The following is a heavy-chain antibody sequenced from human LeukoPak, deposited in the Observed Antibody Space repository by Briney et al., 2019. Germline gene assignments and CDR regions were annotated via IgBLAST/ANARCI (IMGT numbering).Heavy chain of an antibody. CDR3: ARGEYSYVPYYFDY. CDR2: IYYSGGT. J-gene: IGHJ4*02. Sequence: KASETLSLTCTVSGGSISSSNYFWGWIRQPPGKGLEWIGSIYYSGGTYYNPSLKSRVTISVDTSKNLFSLKLSSVTAADTAVYYCARGEYSYVPYYFDYWGQGTLVTVSS. D-gene: IGHD5-18*01. V-gene: IGHV4-39*01. CDR1: GGSISSSNYF.